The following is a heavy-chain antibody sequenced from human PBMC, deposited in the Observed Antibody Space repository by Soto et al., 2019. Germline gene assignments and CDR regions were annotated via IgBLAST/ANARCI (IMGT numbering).Heavy chain of an antibody. D-gene: IGHD5-18*01. J-gene: IGHJ4*02. CDR2: IYYSGST. V-gene: IGHV4-31*03. CDR3: AREQGYSYGTGFLVDY. CDR1: GGSISSGVYY. Sequence: SETLSLTCTVSGGSISSGVYYWSWIRQHPGKGLEWIGYIYYSGSTYYNPSLKSRVTISVDTSKNQFSLKLSSVTAADTAVYYCAREQGYSYGTGFLVDYWGQGTLVTVSS.